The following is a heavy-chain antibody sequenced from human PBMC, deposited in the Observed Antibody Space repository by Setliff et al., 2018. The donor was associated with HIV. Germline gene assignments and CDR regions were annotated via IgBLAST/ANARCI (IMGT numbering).Heavy chain of an antibody. CDR2: IDHSGST. V-gene: IGHV4-4*02. Sequence: SETLSLTCAVSGDSVSSSNWWNWVRQPPGKGLEWIGEIDHSGSTNYNPSLKSRVTISVDKSKNQFSLKLNSVTAADTAVYYCARRSDFWSGYQTPWGQGTLVTVSS. J-gene: IGHJ5*02. CDR3: ARRSDFWSGYQTP. CDR1: GDSVSSSNW. D-gene: IGHD3-3*01.